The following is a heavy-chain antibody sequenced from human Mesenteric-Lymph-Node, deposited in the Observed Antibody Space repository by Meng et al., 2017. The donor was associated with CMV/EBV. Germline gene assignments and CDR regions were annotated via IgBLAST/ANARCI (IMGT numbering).Heavy chain of an antibody. J-gene: IGHJ5*02. Sequence: SETLSLTCTVSGVSMSYYFWSWIRQAPGKGLEWIGYITDTGDPNYNLSLGSRVTMSVATSKKQFSLKLTSVTAADTAVYYCAGPDSGGLDPWGQGTLVTVSS. V-gene: IGHV4-59*08. CDR1: GVSMSYYF. CDR2: ITDTGDP. D-gene: IGHD4-23*01. CDR3: AGPDSGGLDP.